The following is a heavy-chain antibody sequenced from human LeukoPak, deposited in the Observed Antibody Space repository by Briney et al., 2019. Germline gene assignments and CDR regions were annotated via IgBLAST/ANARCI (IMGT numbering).Heavy chain of an antibody. CDR3: ARVRCSGGSCYSFYYYGMDV. Sequence: GGSLRLSCAASGFTFSSYGMHWVRQAPGKGLGWVSYISSSGSTIYYADSVKGRFTISRDNAKNSLYLQMNGLRAEDTAVYYCARVRCSGGSCYSFYYYGMDVWGQGTTVTVSS. CDR2: ISSSGSTI. D-gene: IGHD2-15*01. CDR1: GFTFSSYG. V-gene: IGHV3-48*04. J-gene: IGHJ6*02.